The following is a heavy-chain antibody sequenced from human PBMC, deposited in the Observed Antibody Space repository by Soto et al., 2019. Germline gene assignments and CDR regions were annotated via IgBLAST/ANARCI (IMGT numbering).Heavy chain of an antibody. D-gene: IGHD4-4*01. CDR2: IYWNDEK. CDR1: GFSLTTRGLG. CDR3: THRTTVTRGIN. V-gene: IGHV2-5*01. Sequence: QITVKESGPTLVRPTEPLTLTCTFSGFSLTTRGLGVVWIRQPPGKALEWLALIYWNDEKRYRPSLHSRLSITKDTSRNQVVLTMTNMDPVDTGTYYCTHRTTVTRGINWGPGTLVTVSS. J-gene: IGHJ4*02.